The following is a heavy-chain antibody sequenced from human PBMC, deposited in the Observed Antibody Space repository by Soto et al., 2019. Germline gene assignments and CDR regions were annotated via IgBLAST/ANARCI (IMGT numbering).Heavy chain of an antibody. Sequence: SETLSLTCTDSGGSIISYYCNCIRQPPGKGLEWIGYIHYSGSSNYNPSLKSRVTISVDTSKNQFSLTLSSVTAADTAVYYCARVVPTPYYFDYWGQGTLVTVSS. D-gene: IGHD2-2*01. CDR3: ARVVPTPYYFDY. CDR2: IHYSGSS. V-gene: IGHV4-59*01. CDR1: GGSIISYY. J-gene: IGHJ4*02.